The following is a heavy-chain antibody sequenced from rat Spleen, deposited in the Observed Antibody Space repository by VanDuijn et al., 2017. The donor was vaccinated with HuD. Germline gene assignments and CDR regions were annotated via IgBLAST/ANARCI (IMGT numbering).Heavy chain of an antibody. CDR1: GFTFNNNW. V-gene: IGHV5-31*01. D-gene: IGHD1-10*01. CDR3: TTRDNNYGY. J-gene: IGHJ2*01. CDR2: ISNSGGST. Sequence: EVQLVESGGGLVQPGRSLKLSCVASGFTFNNNWMTWIRQAPGKGLDWVASISNSGGSTYYPDSVKGRFTISRDNAKSTLYLQMNILRSEDTATYYCTTRDNNYGYWGQGVMVTVSS.